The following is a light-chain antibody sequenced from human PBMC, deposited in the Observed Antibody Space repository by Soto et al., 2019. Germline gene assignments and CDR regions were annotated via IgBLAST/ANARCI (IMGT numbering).Light chain of an antibody. CDR2: KAS. J-gene: IGKJ2*01. CDR3: QQYSGYPYT. CDR1: QSISSW. V-gene: IGKV1-5*03. Sequence: DIQMTQSPSTLSACVGDRVTITCRASQSISSWLAWYQQKSGQAPNLLIYKASTLEGGVPSRFSGSGSWTEFTLTIRSLQPDDFATYYCQQYSGYPYTFGQGTKLEIK.